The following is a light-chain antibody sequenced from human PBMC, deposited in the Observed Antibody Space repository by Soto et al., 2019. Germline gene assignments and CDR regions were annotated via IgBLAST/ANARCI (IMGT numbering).Light chain of an antibody. CDR2: AAS. CDR1: QSVSSDY. Sequence: EIVLTQSPGTLSLSPGERATLSCRASQSVSSDYLAWYQHKPGQAPRLLIYAASSRATCIPDRFSGSGSGTYSTLTISRQGPEDLAVYYCQEYGKSPPRFTFGPGTKVDIK. J-gene: IGKJ3*01. CDR3: QEYGKSPPRFT. V-gene: IGKV3-20*01.